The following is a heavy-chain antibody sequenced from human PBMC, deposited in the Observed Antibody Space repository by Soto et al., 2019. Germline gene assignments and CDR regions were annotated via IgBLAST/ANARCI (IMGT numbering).Heavy chain of an antibody. D-gene: IGHD4-17*01. CDR1: GFTFSSYA. CDR3: ARDDSDYDNYYYYGMDV. CDR2: ISYDGSNK. V-gene: IGHV3-30-3*01. Sequence: QVQLVESGGGVVQPGRSLRLSCAASGFTFSSYAMHWVRQAPGKGLEWVAVISYDGSNKYYADSVKGRFTISRDNSKNTLYLQMNSLRAEDTAVYYCARDDSDYDNYYYYGMDVWGQGTTVTVSS. J-gene: IGHJ6*02.